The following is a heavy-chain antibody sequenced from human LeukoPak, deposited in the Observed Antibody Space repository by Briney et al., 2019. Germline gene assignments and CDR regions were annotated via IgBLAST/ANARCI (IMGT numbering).Heavy chain of an antibody. CDR3: ARETIVGATVPDY. V-gene: IGHV1-46*01. D-gene: IGHD1-26*01. CDR2: INPSGGST. Sequence: ASVTVSCKASGYTFTSYYMHWVRQAPGQGLEGMGIINPSGGSTSYAQKFQGRVTMTRDTSTSTVYMELSSLRSEDTAVYYCARETIVGATVPDYWGQGTLVTVSS. J-gene: IGHJ4*02. CDR1: GYTFTSYY.